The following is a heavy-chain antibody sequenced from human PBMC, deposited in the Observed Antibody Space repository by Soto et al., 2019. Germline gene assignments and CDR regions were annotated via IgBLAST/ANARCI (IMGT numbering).Heavy chain of an antibody. CDR2: ISGSGGST. CDR1: GFTFSSYA. D-gene: IGHD3-3*01. CDR3: AKELVSYDFWSGYYYYYGMDV. V-gene: IGHV3-23*01. Sequence: GGSLRLSCAASGFTFSSYAMSWVRQAPGKGLEWVSAISGSGGSTYYTDSVKGRFTISRDNSKNTLYLQMNSLRAEDTAVYYCAKELVSYDFWSGYYYYYGMDVWGQGTTVTVSS. J-gene: IGHJ6*02.